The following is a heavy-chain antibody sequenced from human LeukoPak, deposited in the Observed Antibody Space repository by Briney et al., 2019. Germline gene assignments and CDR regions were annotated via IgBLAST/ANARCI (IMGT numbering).Heavy chain of an antibody. Sequence: SETLSLTCTVSGGSISSYYWSWIRQPAGKGLEWIGRIYTSGSTNYNPSLKSRVTMSVDTSKNQFSLKLSSVTAADTAVYYCAREAYSSSLASEALDYWGQGTLVTVSS. CDR1: GGSISSYY. CDR2: IYTSGST. V-gene: IGHV4-4*07. CDR3: AREAYSSSLASEALDY. D-gene: IGHD6-6*01. J-gene: IGHJ4*02.